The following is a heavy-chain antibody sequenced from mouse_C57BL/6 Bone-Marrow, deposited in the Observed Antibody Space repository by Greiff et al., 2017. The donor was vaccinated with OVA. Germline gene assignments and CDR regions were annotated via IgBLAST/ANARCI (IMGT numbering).Heavy chain of an antibody. D-gene: IGHD1-1*01. CDR1: GFNIKDDY. CDR2: IDPENGDP. J-gene: IGHJ2*01. V-gene: IGHV14-4*01. Sequence: EVMLVESGAELVRPGASVKLSCTASGFNIKDDYMHWVKQRPEQGLEWIGWIDPENGDPEYASKFQGKATITADTSSNTAYLQLSSLTSEDTAVYYCTGSYGSLYYFDYWGQGTTLTVSS. CDR3: TGSYGSLYYFDY.